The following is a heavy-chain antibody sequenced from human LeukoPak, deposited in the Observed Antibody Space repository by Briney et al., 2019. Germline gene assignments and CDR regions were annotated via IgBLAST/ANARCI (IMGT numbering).Heavy chain of an antibody. CDR2: ISSSGHMI. CDR1: GFIYSNHE. V-gene: IGHV3-48*03. CDR3: ARIGTHVGQTDY. J-gene: IGHJ4*02. Sequence: GGSLRLSCAASGFIYSNHEMYWVRQAPGKGLEWLSYISSSGHMIYYADSVTGRFTVSRDNAKNSLYLQMNPLRDEDTALYYCARIGTHVGQTDYWGQGTLVIVSS. D-gene: IGHD1-26*01.